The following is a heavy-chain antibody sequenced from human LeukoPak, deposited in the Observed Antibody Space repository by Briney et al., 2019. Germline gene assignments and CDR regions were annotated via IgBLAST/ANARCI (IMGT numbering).Heavy chain of an antibody. D-gene: IGHD6-19*01. CDR2: IYTSGST. CDR3: ASTPRYSSGCHFDY. CDR1: GGSISSGSYY. Sequence: TSETLSLTCTVSGGSISSGSYYWSWIRQPAGKGLGWIGRIYTSGSTNYNPSLKSRVTISVDTSKNQFSLKLSSVTAADTAVYYCASTPRYSSGCHFDYWGQGTLVTASS. V-gene: IGHV4-61*02. J-gene: IGHJ4*02.